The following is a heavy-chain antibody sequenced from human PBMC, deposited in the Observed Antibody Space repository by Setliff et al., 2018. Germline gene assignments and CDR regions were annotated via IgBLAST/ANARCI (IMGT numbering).Heavy chain of an antibody. CDR3: ARGRHPPWSGYPYYYMDV. V-gene: IGHV1-69*06. J-gene: IGHJ6*03. CDR1: GGTFSSYA. D-gene: IGHD3-3*01. CDR2: IIPIFGTA. Sequence: WASVKVSCKASGGTFSSYAISWVRQAPGQGLEWMGRIIPIFGTANYAQKFQGRVTITADKSTGTAYMELSSLRSEDTAVYYCARGRHPPWSGYPYYYMDVWGKGTTVTVSS.